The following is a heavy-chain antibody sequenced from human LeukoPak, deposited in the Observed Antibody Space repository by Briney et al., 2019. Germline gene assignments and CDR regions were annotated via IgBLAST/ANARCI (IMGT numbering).Heavy chain of an antibody. Sequence: SETLSLTCTVSGGSISNYYWNWIRQPPGKGLEWIGLIYFNGNTNYNPSLKSRVTMSVDTSKNQFSLKLSSVTAADTAVYYCARGEEMATSHFDYWGQGILVTVSS. V-gene: IGHV4-59*01. CDR3: ARGEEMATSHFDY. CDR1: GGSISNYY. D-gene: IGHD5-24*01. CDR2: IYFNGNT. J-gene: IGHJ4*02.